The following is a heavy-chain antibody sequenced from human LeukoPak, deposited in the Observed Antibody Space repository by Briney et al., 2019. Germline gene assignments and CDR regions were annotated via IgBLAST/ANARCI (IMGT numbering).Heavy chain of an antibody. J-gene: IGHJ3*02. CDR1: GFTFSSHG. CDR3: ARGGGATSPDVFDI. V-gene: IGHV3-21*01. Sequence: GGSLRLSCEASGFTFSSHGMNWVRQAPGKGLQWVSSISSSSIYIYYADSVKGRFTISRDNAKNSLYLQMNSLRGEDTAVYYCARGGGATSPDVFDIWGQGTMVTVSS. CDR2: ISSSSIYI. D-gene: IGHD3-10*01.